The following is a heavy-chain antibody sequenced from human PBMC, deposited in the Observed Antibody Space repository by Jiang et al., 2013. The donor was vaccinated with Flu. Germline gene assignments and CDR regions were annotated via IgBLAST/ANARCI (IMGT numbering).Heavy chain of an antibody. CDR2: IIPIFGTA. D-gene: IGHD2-15*01. J-gene: IGHJ6*02. CDR3: ARGAVVVVAAFYGMDV. V-gene: IGHV1-69*01. CDR1: GGTFSSYA. Sequence: GAEVKKPGSSVKVSCKASGGTFSSYAISWVRQAPGQGLEWMGGIIPIFGTANYAQKFQGRVTITADESTSTAYMELSSLRSEDTAVYYCARGAVVVVAAFYGMDVWGQGTTVTVSS.